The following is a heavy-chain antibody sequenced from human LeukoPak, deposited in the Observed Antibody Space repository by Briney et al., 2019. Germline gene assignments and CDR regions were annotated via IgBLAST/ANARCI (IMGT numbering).Heavy chain of an antibody. J-gene: IGHJ3*02. V-gene: IGHV1-69*05. CDR2: IIPIFGTA. CDR3: ARDSDYYDSSVGYAFDI. D-gene: IGHD3-22*01. CDR1: GGTFISYA. Sequence: SVKVSCKASGGTFISYAISWVRQAPGQGLEWMGRIIPIFGTANYAQKFQGRVTITTDESTSTAYMELSSLRSEDTAVYYCARDSDYYDSSVGYAFDIWGQGTMVTVSS.